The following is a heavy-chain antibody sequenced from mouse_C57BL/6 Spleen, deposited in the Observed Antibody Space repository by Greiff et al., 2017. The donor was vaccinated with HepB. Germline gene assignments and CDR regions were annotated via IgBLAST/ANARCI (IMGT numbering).Heavy chain of an antibody. D-gene: IGHD1-1*01. Sequence: VQLVESGAELARPGASVKLSCKASGYTFTSYGISWVKQRTGQGLEWIGEIYPRSGNTYYNEKFKGKATLTADKSSSTAYMELRSLTSEDSAVYFCANYYGSSSYYAMDYWGQGTSVTVSS. CDR1: GYTFTSYG. J-gene: IGHJ4*01. CDR2: IYPRSGNT. CDR3: ANYYGSSSYYAMDY. V-gene: IGHV1-81*01.